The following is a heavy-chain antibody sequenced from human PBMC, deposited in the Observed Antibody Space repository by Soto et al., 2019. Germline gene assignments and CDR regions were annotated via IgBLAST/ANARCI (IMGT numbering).Heavy chain of an antibody. CDR1: GGSINSYY. V-gene: IGHV4-59*08. J-gene: IGHJ4*02. Sequence: SETLSLTCTVSGGSINSYYWSWIRQPPGKGLEWIGYIYYSGSTNYNPSLKSRITISADTSKNQFSLKLSSVTAADTAVYYCPILTYSDYVYWGQGSLVTVSS. CDR3: PILTYSDYVY. CDR2: IYYSGST. D-gene: IGHD4-17*01.